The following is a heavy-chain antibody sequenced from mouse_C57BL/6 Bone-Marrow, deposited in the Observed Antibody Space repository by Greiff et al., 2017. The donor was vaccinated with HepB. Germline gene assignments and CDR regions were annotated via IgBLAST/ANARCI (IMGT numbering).Heavy chain of an antibody. Sequence: QVQLQQSGAELVKPGASVKLSCKASGYTFTSYWMHWVKQRPGQGLEWIGMIHPNSGSTNYNEKFKSKATLTVDKSSSTAYMQLSSLTSEDSAVYYCSRSNGYYRYYFDYWGQGTTLTVSS. D-gene: IGHD2-3*01. CDR2: IHPNSGST. CDR1: GYTFTSYW. J-gene: IGHJ2*01. V-gene: IGHV1-64*01. CDR3: SRSNGYYRYYFDY.